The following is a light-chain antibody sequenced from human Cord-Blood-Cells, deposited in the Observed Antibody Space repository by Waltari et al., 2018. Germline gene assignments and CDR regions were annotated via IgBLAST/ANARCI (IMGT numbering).Light chain of an antibody. CDR1: QSINSY. CDR2: AAS. CDR3: QQSYSTPFT. J-gene: IGKJ3*01. V-gene: IGKV1-39*01. Sequence: DIKMTQSPSSLSASVGDRVTITCRASQSINSYLNWYQQKPGKAPKLLIYAASSLQSGVPSRFSGSGSGTDFTLTISSLQPEDFATYYCQQSYSTPFTFGPGTKVDIK.